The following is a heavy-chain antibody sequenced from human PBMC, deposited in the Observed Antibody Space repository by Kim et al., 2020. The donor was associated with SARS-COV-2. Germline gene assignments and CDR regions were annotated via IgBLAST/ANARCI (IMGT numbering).Heavy chain of an antibody. J-gene: IGHJ4*02. V-gene: IGHV4-31*02. Sequence: YNPSLKSRVTISVDTSKNQCSLKLSPVTAADTAVYYCASKSPTLGGNFDYWGQGTLVTVSS. CDR3: ASKSPTLGGNFDY. D-gene: IGHD2-15*01.